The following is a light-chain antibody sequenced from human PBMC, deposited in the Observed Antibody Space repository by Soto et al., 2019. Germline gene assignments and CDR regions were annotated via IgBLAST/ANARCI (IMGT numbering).Light chain of an antibody. CDR1: QSVSSSY. CDR3: QQYGSSLLT. J-gene: IGKJ4*01. Sequence: EIVLTQSPGTLSLSPGERATLSCRASQSVSSSYLAWYQQKPGQAPRLLIYGASSRATGIPHRFSGSGSGTAFTLTISRLEPEDFAVYYCQQYGSSLLTFGGGTKVEIK. V-gene: IGKV3-20*01. CDR2: GAS.